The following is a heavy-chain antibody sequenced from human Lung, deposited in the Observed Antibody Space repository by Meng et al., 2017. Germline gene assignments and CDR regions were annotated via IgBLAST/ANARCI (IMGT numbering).Heavy chain of an antibody. D-gene: IGHD5-18*01. CDR1: GGSISSSRYY. J-gene: IGHJ5*02. CDR2: IFYSGNT. CDR3: ASIVDTANNWFDP. Sequence: QLQLQESGPGLVKPSETLSLTCTVSGGSISSSRYYWGWIRQPPGKGLESIGGIFYSGNTYYNPSLKSRVTISIDTSKNQFSLKLTSVTAADTAVYYCASIVDTANNWFDPWGQGTLVTVSS. V-gene: IGHV4-39*01.